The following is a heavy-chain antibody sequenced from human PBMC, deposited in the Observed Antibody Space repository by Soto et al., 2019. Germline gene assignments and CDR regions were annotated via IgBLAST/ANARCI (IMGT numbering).Heavy chain of an antibody. CDR2: IYYSGST. CDR3: ARTYYYDSSGYPLFDY. V-gene: IGHV4-39*01. Sequence: PSETLSLTCTVSGGSISSSSYYWGWIRQPPGKGLEWIGSIYYSGSTYYNPSLKSRVTISVDTSKNQFSLKLSSVTAADTAVYYCARTYYYDSSGYPLFDYWGQGTLVTVSS. D-gene: IGHD3-22*01. J-gene: IGHJ4*02. CDR1: GGSISSSSYY.